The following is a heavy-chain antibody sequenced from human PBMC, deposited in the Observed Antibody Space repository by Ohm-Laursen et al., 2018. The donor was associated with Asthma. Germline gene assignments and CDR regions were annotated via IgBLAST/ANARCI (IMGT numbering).Heavy chain of an antibody. CDR2: VNSVFGTT. CDR1: GGTFSTSV. V-gene: IGHV1-69*13. Sequence: SVKVSCKALGGTFSTSVIGWVRQAPGQGLEWVGGVNSVFGTTTYAQKFQGRVTISADESTSTVYMELSSLRSEDTAVYYCARKAGSCITSTCYSMDYWGQGTQVTVSS. J-gene: IGHJ4*02. D-gene: IGHD2-15*01. CDR3: ARKAGSCITSTCYSMDY.